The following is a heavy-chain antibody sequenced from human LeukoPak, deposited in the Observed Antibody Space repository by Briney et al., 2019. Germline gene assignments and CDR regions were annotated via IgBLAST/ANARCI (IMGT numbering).Heavy chain of an antibody. J-gene: IGHJ4*02. CDR1: GFTFSSHA. D-gene: IGHD2-2*01. CDR2: ISGSGGST. V-gene: IGHV3-23*01. CDR3: AKSVVVVPAAHFDY. Sequence: GGSLRLSCAASGFTFSSHAMSWVRQAPGKGLEWVSAISGSGGSTYYADSVKGRFTISRDNSKNTLYLQMNSLRAEDTAVYYCAKSVVVVPAAHFDYWGQGTLVTVSS.